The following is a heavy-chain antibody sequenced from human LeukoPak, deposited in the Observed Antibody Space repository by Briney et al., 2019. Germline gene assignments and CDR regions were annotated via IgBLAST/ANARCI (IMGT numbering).Heavy chain of an antibody. CDR3: ARSSGDLDY. Sequence: SQTLSLTCAISGDSVSSNSAAWNWIRQSPSRGLEWLGRTYYRSRWCNEYEVSVRSRITISPDTSKNQVYLQLNFVTPEDTAVYYCARSSGDLDYWGQGTLVTVSS. V-gene: IGHV6-1*01. D-gene: IGHD1-26*01. CDR1: GDSVSSNSAA. CDR2: TYYRSRWCN. J-gene: IGHJ4*02.